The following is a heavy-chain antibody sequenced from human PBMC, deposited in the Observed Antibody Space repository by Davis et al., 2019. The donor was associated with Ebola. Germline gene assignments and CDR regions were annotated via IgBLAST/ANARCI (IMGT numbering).Heavy chain of an antibody. CDR3: TRGRDTPDY. Sequence: PSETLSLTCAVSGGSFSDYYWGWIRQSPGKGLEWVANIYQDGSEKYYVDSVKGRFSISRDNAKHSLYLQMNSLRVEDTAVYYCTRGRDTPDYWGQGTLVTVSS. D-gene: IGHD5-18*01. CDR2: IYQDGSEK. CDR1: GGSFSDYY. J-gene: IGHJ4*02. V-gene: IGHV3-7*01.